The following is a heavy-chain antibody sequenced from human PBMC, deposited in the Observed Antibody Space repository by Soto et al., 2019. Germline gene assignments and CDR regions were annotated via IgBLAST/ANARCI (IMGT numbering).Heavy chain of an antibody. CDR2: MDPNSGST. Sequence: GASVKVSCKASGYTFTTYDINWVRQAPGQGLEWLGWMDPNSGSTGYAQNFQGRITMTRNISRNTAHMELSNLQSEDTAVYYCARERKFDFWRTDLDVWGQGTTVTVSS. CDR3: ARERKFDFWRTDLDV. J-gene: IGHJ6*02. V-gene: IGHV1-8*01. CDR1: GYTFTTYD. D-gene: IGHD3-3*01.